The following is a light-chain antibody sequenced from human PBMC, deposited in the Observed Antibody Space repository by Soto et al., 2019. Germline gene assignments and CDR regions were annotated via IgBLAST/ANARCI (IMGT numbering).Light chain of an antibody. J-gene: IGLJ2*01. Sequence: QSALTQPRSVSGSPGQSVTISCTGTSSDVGVYNYVSWYQQHPGKAPKLIIYDVTKRPSGVPDRFSGSKSANTASLIISGLQAADEAEYYCCCCSYAYSASFSVLFGGGTKLTVL. CDR2: DVT. V-gene: IGLV2-11*01. CDR3: CSYAYSASFSVL. CDR1: SSDVGVYNY.